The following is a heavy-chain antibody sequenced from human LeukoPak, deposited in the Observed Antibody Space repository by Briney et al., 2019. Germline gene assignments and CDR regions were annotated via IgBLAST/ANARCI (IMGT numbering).Heavy chain of an antibody. Sequence: WVRXXXXKGXEWXSSISSSSSYIYYADSVKGRFTISRDNAKNSLYLQMNSLRAEDTAVYYCATDIVVVVAEDYWGQGTLVTVSS. CDR2: ISSSSSYI. D-gene: IGHD2-15*01. J-gene: IGHJ4*02. CDR3: ATDIVVVVAEDY. V-gene: IGHV3-21*01.